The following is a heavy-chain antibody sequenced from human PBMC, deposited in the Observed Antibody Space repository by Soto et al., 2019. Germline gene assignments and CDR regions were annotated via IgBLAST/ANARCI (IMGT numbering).Heavy chain of an antibody. CDR2: ISSSGSTI. D-gene: IGHD2-15*01. CDR1: GFTFSSYE. Sequence: EVQLVESGGGLVQPGGSLRLSCAASGFTFSSYEMNWVRQAPGKGLEWVSYISSSGSTIYYADSVKGRFTISRDNAKNSLYLQMDSLRAEDTAVYYCASEGVVVVADTRVSGSGWGQGTLATVSS. CDR3: ASEGVVVVADTRVSGSG. J-gene: IGHJ4*02. V-gene: IGHV3-48*03.